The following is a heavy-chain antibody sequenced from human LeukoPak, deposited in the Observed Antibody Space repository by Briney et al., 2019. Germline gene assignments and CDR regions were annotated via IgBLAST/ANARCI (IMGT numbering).Heavy chain of an antibody. Sequence: KSSETLSLPCTVSGDSIRSYYWSWLRQPPGKGREWIGYIYYSGSTNYNPSLKSRVTISVDTSKNQFSLKLSSVTAADTAVYYCARAMSVGGYGLDYWGQGTLVTVFS. V-gene: IGHV4-59*01. J-gene: IGHJ4*02. CDR1: GDSIRSYY. D-gene: IGHD3-22*01. CDR2: IYYSGST. CDR3: ARAMSVGGYGLDY.